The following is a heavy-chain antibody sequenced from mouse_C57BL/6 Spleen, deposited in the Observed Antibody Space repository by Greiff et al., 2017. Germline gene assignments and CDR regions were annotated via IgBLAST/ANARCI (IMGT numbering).Heavy chain of an antibody. D-gene: IGHD2-4*01. CDR1: GYTFTDYY. CDR3: ARCDYDGFDY. CDR2: IYPGSGNT. Sequence: VQLQESGAELVRPGASVKLSCKASGYTFTDYYINWVKQRPGQGLEWIARIYPGSGNTYYNEKFKGKATLTAEKSSSTAYMQLSSLTSEDSAVYFCARCDYDGFDYWGQGTTLTVSS. J-gene: IGHJ2*01. V-gene: IGHV1-76*01.